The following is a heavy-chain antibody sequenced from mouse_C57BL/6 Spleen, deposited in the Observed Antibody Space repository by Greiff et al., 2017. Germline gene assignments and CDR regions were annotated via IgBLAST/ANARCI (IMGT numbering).Heavy chain of an antibody. V-gene: IGHV1-82*01. CDR3: ARQAGPNYYAVDY. D-gene: IGHD6-1*01. CDR2: IYPGDGDT. Sequence: QVQLKESGPELVKPGASVKISCKASGYAFSSSWMNWVKQRPGKGLEWIGRIYPGDGDTNYNGKFKGQATLTADKSSSTAYMQLSSLTSEDSAVYFCARQAGPNYYAVDYWGQGTSVTVSS. J-gene: IGHJ4*01. CDR1: GYAFSSSW.